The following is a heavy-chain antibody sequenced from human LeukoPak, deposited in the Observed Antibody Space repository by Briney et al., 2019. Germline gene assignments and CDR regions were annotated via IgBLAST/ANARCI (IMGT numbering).Heavy chain of an antibody. D-gene: IGHD3-22*01. CDR1: GGTFSSYA. CDR2: INPSGGST. Sequence: ASVKVSCKASGGTFSSYAISWVRQAPGQGLEWMGIINPSGGSTSYAQKFQGRVTMTRDTSTSTVYMELSSLRSEDTAVYYCAREPSSGYSHFDYWGQGTLVTVSS. CDR3: AREPSSGYSHFDY. V-gene: IGHV1-46*01. J-gene: IGHJ4*02.